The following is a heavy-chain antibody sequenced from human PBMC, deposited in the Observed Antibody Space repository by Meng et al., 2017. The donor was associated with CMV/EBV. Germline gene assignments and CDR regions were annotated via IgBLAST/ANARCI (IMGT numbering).Heavy chain of an antibody. CDR2: ISTYNGNT. V-gene: IGHV1-18*01. CDR3: SRQGLGDFLSGYLRSSFDY. Sequence: TFTGYGISWVRQAPGQGLEWMGWISTYNGNTHYAQKLQSRVTMTTDTSTSTAYMELRRLKFDYTAVYYCSRQGLGDFLSGYLRSSFDYWGQGTLVTVSS. D-gene: IGHD3-3*01. J-gene: IGHJ4*02. CDR1: TFTGYG.